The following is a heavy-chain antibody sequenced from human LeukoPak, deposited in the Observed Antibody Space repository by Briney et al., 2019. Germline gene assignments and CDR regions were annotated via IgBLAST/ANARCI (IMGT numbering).Heavy chain of an antibody. CDR3: AAGSGWSIEY. CDR2: IKHDGSER. J-gene: IGHJ4*02. V-gene: IGHV3-7*03. Sequence: PGGSLRLSCAASGFTSSSYWMSWVRQAPGKGLEWVANIKHDGSERNYMESVKGRFTISRDNANNSLHLQMNNLRAEDTAVYYCAAGSGWSIEYGGQGTLVTVSA. CDR1: GFTSSSYW. D-gene: IGHD6-19*01.